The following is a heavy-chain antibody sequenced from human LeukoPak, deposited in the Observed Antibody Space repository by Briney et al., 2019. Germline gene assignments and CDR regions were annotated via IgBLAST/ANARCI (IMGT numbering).Heavy chain of an antibody. CDR3: ARSGTGDAFDI. CDR1: LESFSGYY. D-gene: IGHD1-14*01. CDR2: INHSGST. V-gene: IGHV4-34*01. Sequence: SETLSLTCAVYLESFSGYYWSWIRQPPGKGLEWIGEINHSGSTNYNPSLKSRVTISVDTSKNQFSLKLSSVTAADTAVYYCARSGTGDAFDIWGQETMVTVSS. J-gene: IGHJ3*02.